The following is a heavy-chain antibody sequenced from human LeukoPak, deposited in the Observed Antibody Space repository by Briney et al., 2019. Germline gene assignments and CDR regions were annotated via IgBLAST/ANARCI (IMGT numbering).Heavy chain of an antibody. V-gene: IGHV3-74*01. J-gene: IGHJ4*02. CDR1: GFSLTGFW. CDR2: INSDGSSI. Sequence: PGGSLRLSCAASGFSLTGFWMHWVRQAPGKGVVWVARINSDGSSITYVDSVKGRFAISRDNAKNTFHLQMNSLTDDDTAVYYCARGAYSFDYWGQGTLVTVSS. D-gene: IGHD4-11*01. CDR3: ARGAYSFDY.